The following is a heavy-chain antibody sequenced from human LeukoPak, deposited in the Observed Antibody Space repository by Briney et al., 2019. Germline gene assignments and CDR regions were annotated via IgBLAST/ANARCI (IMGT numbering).Heavy chain of an antibody. V-gene: IGHV3-7*01. CDR3: ARVFGRSGSYF. J-gene: IGHJ4*02. CDR1: GGSFSGYY. Sequence: PSETLSLTCAVYGGSFSGYYWSWIRQPPGKGLEWVANIKQDGSEKYYVDSVKGRFTISRDNAKNSLYLQMNSLRAEDTAVYYCARVFGRSGSYFWGQGTLVTVSS. D-gene: IGHD1-26*01. CDR2: IKQDGSEK.